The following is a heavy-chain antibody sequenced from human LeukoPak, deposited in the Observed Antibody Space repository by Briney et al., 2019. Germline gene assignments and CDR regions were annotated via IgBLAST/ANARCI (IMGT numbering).Heavy chain of an antibody. J-gene: IGHJ4*02. Sequence: PSETLSLTCTVSGGSISSYYWSWIRQPPGKGLEWIGYIYYSGSTNYNPSLKSRVTISVDTSKNQFSLKLSSVTAADTAVHYCARAIAAAGGVDYWGQGTLVTVSS. CDR3: ARAIAAAGGVDY. CDR2: IYYSGST. CDR1: GGSISSYY. V-gene: IGHV4-59*01. D-gene: IGHD6-13*01.